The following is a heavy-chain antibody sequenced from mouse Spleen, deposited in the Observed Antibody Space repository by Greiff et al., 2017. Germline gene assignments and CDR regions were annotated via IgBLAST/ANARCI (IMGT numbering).Heavy chain of an antibody. V-gene: IGHV5-9*04. Sequence: EVKLVESGGGLVKLGGSLKLSCAASGFTFSSYAMSWVRQTPEKRLEWVATISSGGGNTYYPDSVKGRFTISRDNAKNTLYLQMSSLKSEDTAMYYCARHGGGYYDYAMDYWGQGTSVTVSS. J-gene: IGHJ4*01. CDR3: ARHGGGYYDYAMDY. CDR1: GFTFSSYA. D-gene: IGHD2-3*01. CDR2: ISSGGGNT.